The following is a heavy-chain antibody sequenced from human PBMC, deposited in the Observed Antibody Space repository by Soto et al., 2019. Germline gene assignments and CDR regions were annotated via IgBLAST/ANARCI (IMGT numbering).Heavy chain of an antibody. Sequence: EVQLVESGGGLVQPGGSLRLSCAASGFTFSSYNMNWVRQAPGKGLEWISDISLSSSTIFYADSVKGRFTISRDNAKNSLYLQMNSLRSADTDVYHCARDSRNYYYYMDVWGKGTTVTVSS. V-gene: IGHV3-48*01. CDR3: ARDSRNYYYYMDV. J-gene: IGHJ6*03. CDR1: GFTFSSYN. CDR2: ISLSSSTI.